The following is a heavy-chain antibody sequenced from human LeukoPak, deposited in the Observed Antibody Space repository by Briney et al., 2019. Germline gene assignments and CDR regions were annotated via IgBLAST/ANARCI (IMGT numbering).Heavy chain of an antibody. CDR1: GFTFSSYS. J-gene: IGHJ4*02. V-gene: IGHV3-21*01. Sequence: PGGSLRLSCTGSGFTFSSYSMNWVRQAPGKGLEWVSSISSSSSYRYYEESVKGRFSISRDNAKNSLYLQMNSLRAEDTAVYYCARAIAAALEYWGQGTLVTVSS. CDR2: ISSSSSYR. D-gene: IGHD6-13*01. CDR3: ARAIAAALEY.